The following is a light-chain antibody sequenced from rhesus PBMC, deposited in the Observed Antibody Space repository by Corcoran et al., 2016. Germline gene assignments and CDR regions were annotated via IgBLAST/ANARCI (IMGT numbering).Light chain of an antibody. Sequence: DIQMTQSPSSLSASVGDTVTITCRASQSISSWLAWYPQTPGESPKFLIYKASSLQSGVPSRLRGSGSGTDVTSTSSSLQAEDFATYYCQQYSSSPPWTFGQGTKVEIK. V-gene: IGKV1-22*01. CDR3: QQYSSSPPWT. CDR1: QSISSW. J-gene: IGKJ1*01. CDR2: KAS.